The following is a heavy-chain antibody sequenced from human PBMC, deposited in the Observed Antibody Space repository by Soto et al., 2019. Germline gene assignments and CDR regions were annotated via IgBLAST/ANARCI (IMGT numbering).Heavy chain of an antibody. CDR3: ARANFGIAAAGDPYYYGMDV. V-gene: IGHV4-59*01. D-gene: IGHD6-13*01. CDR1: GGSISSYY. CDR2: IYYSGST. Sequence: PSETLSLTCTVSGGSISSYYWSWIRQPPGKGLEWIGYIYYSGSTNYNPSLKSRVTISVDTSKNQFSLKLSSVTAADTAVYYCARANFGIAAAGDPYYYGMDVWGQGTTVTVSS. J-gene: IGHJ6*02.